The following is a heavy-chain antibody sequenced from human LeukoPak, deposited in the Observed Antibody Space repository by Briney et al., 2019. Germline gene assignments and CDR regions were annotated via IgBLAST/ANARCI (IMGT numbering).Heavy chain of an antibody. J-gene: IGHJ4*02. D-gene: IGHD2-21*02. CDR2: ISGNGGDT. Sequence: PGGSLRLSCVVSGFTFRSYGMNWVRQAQGQGLEWVSGISGNGGDTKFADSVKGRFTISRDNSRSTLYLQMNSLSPDDTAVYFCAKGMGWGGDLKIDYWGQGTLVTVSS. CDR3: AKGMGWGGDLKIDY. V-gene: IGHV3-23*01. CDR1: GFTFRSYG.